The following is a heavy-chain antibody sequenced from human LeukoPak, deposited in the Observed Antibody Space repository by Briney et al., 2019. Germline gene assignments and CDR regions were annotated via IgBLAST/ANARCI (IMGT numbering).Heavy chain of an antibody. CDR1: GGSISNYY. CDR3: ARKTSLIRYYYYYYMDV. J-gene: IGHJ6*03. V-gene: IGHV4-59*12. CDR2: IYYSGST. Sequence: SETLSLTCTVSGGSISNYYWSWIRQPPGKGLEWIGYIYYSGSTNYNPSLKSRVTISVDTSKNQFSLKLSSVTAADTAVYYCARKTSLIRYYYYYYMDVWGKGTTVTVSS.